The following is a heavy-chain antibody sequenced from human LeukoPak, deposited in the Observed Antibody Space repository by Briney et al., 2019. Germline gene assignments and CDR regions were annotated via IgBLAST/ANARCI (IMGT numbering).Heavy chain of an antibody. V-gene: IGHV3-33*01. CDR1: GFLFSDYG. J-gene: IGHJ4*02. CDR3: ARWGGTRQYYFDY. Sequence: GRSLRLSCAVSGFLFSDYGFHWVRQAPGKGLEWVAVTRFDGSIKQYADSVKGRFTISRDDSKNTLYLQMNFLKSEDTAVYYCARWGGTRQYYFDYWGQATLVTVSS. CDR2: TRFDGSIK. D-gene: IGHD1-1*01.